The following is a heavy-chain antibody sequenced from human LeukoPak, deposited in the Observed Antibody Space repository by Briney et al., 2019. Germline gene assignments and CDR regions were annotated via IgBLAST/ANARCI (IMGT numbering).Heavy chain of an antibody. CDR1: GFTFSSYE. D-gene: IGHD6-19*01. CDR3: ARDKVQPGIAVAAHFDY. J-gene: IGHJ4*02. CDR2: ISSSGSTI. Sequence: GGSLRLSCAASGFTFSSYEMNWVRQAPGKGLEWVSYISSSGSTIYYADSVKGRFTISRDNAKNSLYLQMNSLRAEDTAVYYCARDKVQPGIAVAAHFDYWGREPWSPSPQ. V-gene: IGHV3-48*03.